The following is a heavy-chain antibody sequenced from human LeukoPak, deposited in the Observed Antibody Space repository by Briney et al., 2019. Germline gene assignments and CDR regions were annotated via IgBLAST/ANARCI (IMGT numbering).Heavy chain of an antibody. Sequence: GGSLRLSCAASGFTFDDYAIHWVRQAPGKGLEWVSGLSLDTDRIGYGDSVKGRFTVSRDHTKNSVYLQMNSLTPEDSALYFCTKDVAPGGADVWGQGTTVTVSS. J-gene: IGHJ6*02. D-gene: IGHD1-26*01. CDR1: GFTFDDYA. V-gene: IGHV3-9*01. CDR2: LSLDTDRI. CDR3: TKDVAPGGADV.